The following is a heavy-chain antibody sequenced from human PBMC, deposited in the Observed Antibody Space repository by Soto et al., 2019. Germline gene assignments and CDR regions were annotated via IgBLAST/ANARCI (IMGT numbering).Heavy chain of an antibody. Sequence: QVQLVQSGAEVRRPGASVKVSCKASGYTFTSYYMHWVRQAPGQGLEWMGIINPTGGSTAYAQKFQGRVTMTRDTSTSTVYMELSSLRSEDTAVYYCARVGAWDALDIWGQGTMVTVSS. D-gene: IGHD2-15*01. CDR1: GYTFTSYY. J-gene: IGHJ3*02. CDR2: INPTGGST. CDR3: ARVGAWDALDI. V-gene: IGHV1-46*01.